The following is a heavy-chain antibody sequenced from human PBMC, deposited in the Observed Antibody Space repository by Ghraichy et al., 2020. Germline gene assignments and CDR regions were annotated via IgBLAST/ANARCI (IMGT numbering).Heavy chain of an antibody. CDR2: ISGSGGST. D-gene: IGHD3-22*01. CDR1: GFTFGTYA. Sequence: GGSLRLSCAASGFTFGTYAMRWVRQAPGKGLEWVSAISGSGGSTFYADSVKGRFTISRDNSKNTLYVQMNSLRAEDTAVYYCAKVNYYDSSGYFYFYYGMDVGGQRTTVTVSS. J-gene: IGHJ6*02. V-gene: IGHV3-23*01. CDR3: AKVNYYDSSGYFYFYYGMDV.